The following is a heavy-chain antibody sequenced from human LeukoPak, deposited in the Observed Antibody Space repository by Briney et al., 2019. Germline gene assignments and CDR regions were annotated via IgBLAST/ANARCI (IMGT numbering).Heavy chain of an antibody. V-gene: IGHV3-30*02. CDR2: IRYDGNDE. D-gene: IGHD6-6*01. J-gene: IGHJ6*03. Sequence: PGGSLRLSCAASGFTFSTYGMHWVRQAPGKGLEWVAFIRYDGNDEDYADSVRGRFTISRDNSKNTLYLQMNSLRAEDTAVYYCARVATTGGIAARPGDYYYYYMDVWGKGTTVTVSS. CDR1: GFTFSTYG. CDR3: ARVATTGGIAARPGDYYYYYMDV.